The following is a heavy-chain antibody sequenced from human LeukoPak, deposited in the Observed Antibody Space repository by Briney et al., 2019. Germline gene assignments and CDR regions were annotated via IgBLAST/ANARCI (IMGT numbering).Heavy chain of an antibody. D-gene: IGHD7-27*01. CDR3: ARVLTGTLSFDY. CDR2: INPNSGGT. Sequence: ASVKVSCKASGYTFTGYYMHWVRQAPGQGLERMGWINPNSGGTNYAQKFQGRVTMTRDTSISTAYMELSRLRSDDTAVYYCARVLTGTLSFDYWGQGTLVTVSS. CDR1: GYTFTGYY. J-gene: IGHJ4*02. V-gene: IGHV1-2*02.